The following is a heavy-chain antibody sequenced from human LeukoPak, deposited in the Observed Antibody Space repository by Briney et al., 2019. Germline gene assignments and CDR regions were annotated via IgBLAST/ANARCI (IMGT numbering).Heavy chain of an antibody. CDR1: GESFSGYY. CDR2: IYHSGST. Sequence: SETLSLTCAVYGESFSGYYWSWVRQPPGKGLEWIATIYHSGSTYYNPSLKSRVAISVDTSKNHFSLKLSSVPAADTAVYYCARHEGEFGVEHWGQGTLVAVSS. D-gene: IGHD3-16*01. CDR3: ARHEGEFGVEH. V-gene: IGHV4-38-2*01. J-gene: IGHJ4*02.